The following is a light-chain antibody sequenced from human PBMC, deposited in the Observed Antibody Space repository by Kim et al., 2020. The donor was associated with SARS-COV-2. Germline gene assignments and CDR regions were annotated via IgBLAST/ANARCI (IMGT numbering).Light chain of an antibody. CDR3: SSYATGRTWG. Sequence: QSALTQPASVSGSPGQSITISCTGTSRDIGAYNYVSWYQQHPGKAPKLMISDVNRRPSGISNRFSASKSGNTASLTISGLQAEDEADYYCSSYATGRTWGFGGGTKVTVL. V-gene: IGLV2-14*03. CDR2: DVN. J-gene: IGLJ3*02. CDR1: SRDIGAYNY.